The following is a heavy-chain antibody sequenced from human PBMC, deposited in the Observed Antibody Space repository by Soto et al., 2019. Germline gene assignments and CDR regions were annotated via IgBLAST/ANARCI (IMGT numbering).Heavy chain of an antibody. V-gene: IGHV1-69*13. CDR2: IIPIFGTA. Sequence: GASVKVSCKASGGTFSSYAISWVRQAPGQGLEWMGGIIPIFGTANYAQKFQGRVTITADESTSTAYMELSSLRSEDTAVYYCARDLYPSPDGPPSSGWYSYLPYWGQGTLVTVSS. CDR3: ARDLYPSPDGPPSSGWYSYLPY. J-gene: IGHJ4*02. CDR1: GGTFSSYA. D-gene: IGHD6-19*01.